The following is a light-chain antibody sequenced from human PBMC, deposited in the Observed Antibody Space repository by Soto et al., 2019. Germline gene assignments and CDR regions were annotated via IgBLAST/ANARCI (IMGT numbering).Light chain of an antibody. J-gene: IGLJ3*02. V-gene: IGLV2-14*01. Sequence: QSVLTQPASVSGSPGQSITISCTGTSSDVGGYNYVSWYQQHPGKAPKLMIYEVSNRPSGVSNRFSGTKSGNTASLTISGLQAEDEADYYCSSYKSSSQGVFGGGTKVTVL. CDR2: EVS. CDR1: SSDVGGYNY. CDR3: SSYKSSSQGV.